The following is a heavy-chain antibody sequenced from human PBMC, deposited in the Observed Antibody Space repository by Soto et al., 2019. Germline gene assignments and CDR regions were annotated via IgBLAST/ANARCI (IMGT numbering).Heavy chain of an antibody. J-gene: IGHJ6*02. CDR3: ARGSGNTMVRGRIYYYYGMDV. CDR2: IYPGDSDT. V-gene: IGHV5-51*01. Sequence: PGGSLKISCKGSGYSFTSYWIGWVRQMPGKGLEWMGIIYPGDSDTRYSPSFQGQVTISADKSISTAYLQWSSLKASDTAMYYCARGSGNTMVRGRIYYYYGMDVWGQGTTVTVSS. CDR1: GYSFTSYW. D-gene: IGHD3-10*01.